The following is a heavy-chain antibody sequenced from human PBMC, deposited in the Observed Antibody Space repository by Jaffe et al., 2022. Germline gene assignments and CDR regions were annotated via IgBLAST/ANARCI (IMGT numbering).Heavy chain of an antibody. CDR2: IRGSGTST. Sequence: EVQLLESGGGLVQPGGSLRLSCAASGFTFSNYAMSWVRQAPGKGLEWVSAIRGSGTSTYYADSVKGRFTISRDNSKNTLYVQMNNLRAEDTAVYYCAKEARPRTVTDLRHFDYWGQGTLVTVSS. CDR1: GFTFSNYA. CDR3: AKEARPRTVTDLRHFDY. J-gene: IGHJ4*02. D-gene: IGHD4-4*01. V-gene: IGHV3-23*01.